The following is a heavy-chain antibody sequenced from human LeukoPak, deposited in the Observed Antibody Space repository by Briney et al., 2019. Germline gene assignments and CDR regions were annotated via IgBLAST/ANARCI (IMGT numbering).Heavy chain of an antibody. CDR1: VFTFSSYA. J-gene: IGHJ4*02. CDR2: ISGSGGST. Sequence: PGGSLRLSCAASVFTFSSYAMSWGRDAPGKGLECVSAISGSGGSTHYADSVKGRFTISRDNAKNSLYLQMDSLRAGDTAAFYCARVGYYEGSGYFNWGQGTLVTVSS. CDR3: ARVGYYEGSGYFN. D-gene: IGHD3-22*01. V-gene: IGHV3-23*01.